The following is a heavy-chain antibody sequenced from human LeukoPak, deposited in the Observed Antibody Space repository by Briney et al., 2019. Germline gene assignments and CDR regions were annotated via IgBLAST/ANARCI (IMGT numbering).Heavy chain of an antibody. CDR3: ARAHKYCSSTSCYTVYFQH. D-gene: IGHD2-2*02. V-gene: IGHV4-34*01. Sequence: PSETLSLTCAVYGGSFSGYYWSWIRQPPGKGLEWIGEINHSGSTNYNPSLKSRVTISVDTSKNQFSLKLSSVTAADTAVYYCARAHKYCSSTSCYTVYFQHSGQGTLVTVSS. J-gene: IGHJ1*01. CDR2: INHSGST. CDR1: GGSFSGYY.